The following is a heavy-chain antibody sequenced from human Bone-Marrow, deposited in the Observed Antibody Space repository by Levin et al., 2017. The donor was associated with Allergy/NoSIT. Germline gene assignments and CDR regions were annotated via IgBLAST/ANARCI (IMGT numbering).Heavy chain of an antibody. CDR1: QFIFDDHG. D-gene: IGHD1-7*01. CDR2: ITWNSGTT. Sequence: SCAASQFIFDDHGMSWVRQAPGKGLEWVSGITWNSGTTGYADSVKGRFTISRDNAKNTLYLQMNSLRVEDTALYYCARVGNYAVVADAFYLWGQGTMVTVSS. J-gene: IGHJ3*01. CDR3: ARVGNYAVVADAFYL. V-gene: IGHV3-20*04.